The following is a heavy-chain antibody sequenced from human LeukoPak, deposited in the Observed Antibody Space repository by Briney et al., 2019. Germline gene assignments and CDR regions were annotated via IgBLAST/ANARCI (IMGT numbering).Heavy chain of an antibody. D-gene: IGHD4-17*01. CDR1: GGSFSSSSYY. J-gene: IGHJ3*02. V-gene: IGHV4-39*07. Sequence: SETLSLTCTVSGGSFSSSSYYWGWIRQPPGKGLEWIGSIYYSGSTYYNPSLKSRVTISVDTSKNQFSLKLTSVTAADTAVYYCARDLVTVTKGFDIWGQGTMVSVSS. CDR3: ARDLVTVTKGFDI. CDR2: IYYSGST.